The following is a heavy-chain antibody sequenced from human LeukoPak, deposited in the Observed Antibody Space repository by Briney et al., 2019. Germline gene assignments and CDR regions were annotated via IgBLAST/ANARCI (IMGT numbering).Heavy chain of an antibody. D-gene: IGHD1-26*01. J-gene: IGHJ4*02. V-gene: IGHV4-39*01. CDR1: GVSISNNYFY. CDR2: VHYSGSS. CDR3: ATLGLLRGAGFNLATHFDF. Sequence: SETLSLTCSVSGVSISNNYFYWAWIRQPPGKGLELIGYVHYSGSSFYNSSLKSRVTVSADTSRNQFSLSLTSVTAADTAMYYCATLGLLRGAGFNLATHFDFWGQGTLVAVSS.